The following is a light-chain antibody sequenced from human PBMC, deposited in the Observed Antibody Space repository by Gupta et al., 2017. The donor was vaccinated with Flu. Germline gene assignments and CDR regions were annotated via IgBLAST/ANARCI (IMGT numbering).Light chain of an antibody. J-gene: IGLJ1*01. V-gene: IGLV2-14*01. CDR3: SSYTSSSTYV. CDR1: SSDVGGYKY. CDR2: EVT. Sequence: QSALTQPASVSGSPGQSLTISCTGTSSDVGGYKYVSWYQQHPGKAPKLRIYEVTNRPSGVSNRFSGSQSGNTASLTISGLQAEDEADYYCSSYTSSSTYVFGTGTKVIVL.